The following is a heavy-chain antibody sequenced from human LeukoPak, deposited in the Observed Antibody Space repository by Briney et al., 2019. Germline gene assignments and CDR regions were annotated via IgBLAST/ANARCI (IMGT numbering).Heavy chain of an antibody. V-gene: IGHV4-59*08. D-gene: IGHD5-12*01. CDR1: GGSISSYY. J-gene: IGHJ5*02. CDR3: ARVSGYDEEDNWFDP. Sequence: SETLSLTCTVSGGSISSYYWSWIRQPPGKGLEWIGYIYYSGSTNYNPSLKSRVTISVDTSKNQFSLKLSSVTAADTAVYYCARVSGYDEEDNWFDPWGQGTLVTVSS. CDR2: IYYSGST.